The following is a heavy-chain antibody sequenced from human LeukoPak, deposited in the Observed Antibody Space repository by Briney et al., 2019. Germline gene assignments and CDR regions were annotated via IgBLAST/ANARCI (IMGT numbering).Heavy chain of an antibody. CDR1: GYTFTSYD. D-gene: IGHD6-19*01. J-gene: IGHJ4*02. CDR2: MNPNSGNT. Sequence: ASVKVSCRASGYTFTSYDINWVRQATGRGLEWMGWMNPNSGNTGYAQKFQGRVTMTRNTSISTAYMELSSLRSEDTAVHYCARSNVAVAGNDYWGQGTLVTVSS. V-gene: IGHV1-8*01. CDR3: ARSNVAVAGNDY.